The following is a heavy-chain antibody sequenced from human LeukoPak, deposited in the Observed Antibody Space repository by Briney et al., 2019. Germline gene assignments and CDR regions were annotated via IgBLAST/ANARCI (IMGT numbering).Heavy chain of an antibody. CDR1: GGSISSSSYY. V-gene: IGHV4-39*07. CDR3: ARSSQGYSYGYRPPYYYYYMDV. D-gene: IGHD5-18*01. CDR2: IYYSGST. J-gene: IGHJ6*03. Sequence: PSETLSLTCTVSGGSISSSSYYWGWIRQPPGKGLEWIGSIYYSGSTYYNPSLKSRVTISVDTSKNQFSLKLSSVTAADTAVYYCARSSQGYSYGYRPPYYYYYMDVWGKGTTVTVSS.